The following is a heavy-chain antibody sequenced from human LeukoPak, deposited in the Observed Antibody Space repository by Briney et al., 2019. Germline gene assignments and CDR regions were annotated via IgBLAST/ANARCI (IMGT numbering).Heavy chain of an antibody. J-gene: IGHJ4*02. CDR1: GVSISSDNW. CDR3: ATRHHSRTYMVPLDS. CDR2: THRSGDT. Sequence: SGTLSLTCAVYGVSISSDNWWTWVRQPPGKGLEWIGGTHRSGDTKYNPSLNGRVTISMDNSKNQLSLNLISVTAADTAIYFCATRHHSRTYMVPLDSWGQGTLVTVSS. D-gene: IGHD3-10*01. V-gene: IGHV4-4*02.